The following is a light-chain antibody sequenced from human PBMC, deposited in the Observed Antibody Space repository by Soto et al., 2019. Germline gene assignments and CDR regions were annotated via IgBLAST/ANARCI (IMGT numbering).Light chain of an antibody. CDR3: PSYTSSYSLI. J-gene: IGLJ2*01. CDR2: DVS. V-gene: IGLV2-14*03. CDR1: STDVGGYDY. Sequence: QSALTQFASVSGSPGQSITISCTGTSTDVGGYDYVSWYQLHPGKAPKLLIYDVSNRPSGVSDRFSGSKSGSTASLTISGLQAEDEADYCCPSYTSSYSLIFGGGTKVTVL.